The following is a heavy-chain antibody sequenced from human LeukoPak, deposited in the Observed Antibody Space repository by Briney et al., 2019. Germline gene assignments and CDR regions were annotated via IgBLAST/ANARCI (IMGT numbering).Heavy chain of an antibody. V-gene: IGHV3-21*01. CDR3: ARDVVPAASGDY. CDR1: GFSFSSYS. CDR2: ISSSSSSYI. Sequence: GGSLRLSCAASGFSFSSYSMNWVRQAPGKGLEWVSSISSSSSSYIYYADSVKGRFTISRDNAKNSLYLQMNSLRAEDTAVYYCARDVVPAASGDYWGQGTLVTVSS. J-gene: IGHJ4*02. D-gene: IGHD2-2*01.